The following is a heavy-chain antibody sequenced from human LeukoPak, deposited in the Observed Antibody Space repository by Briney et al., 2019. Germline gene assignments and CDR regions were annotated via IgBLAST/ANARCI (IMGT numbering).Heavy chain of an antibody. V-gene: IGHV3-30*02. CDR3: ARGLVVVIAKDWFDP. CDR1: GFTFSSYG. CDR2: IRYDGSNK. D-gene: IGHD2-21*01. Sequence: PGGSLRLSCAASGFTFSSYGMHWVRQAPGKGLEWVAFIRYDGSNKYYADSVKGRFTISRDNSKNTLYVQMNSLRPEDTAVYYCARGLVVVIAKDWFDPWGQGTLVTVSS. J-gene: IGHJ5*02.